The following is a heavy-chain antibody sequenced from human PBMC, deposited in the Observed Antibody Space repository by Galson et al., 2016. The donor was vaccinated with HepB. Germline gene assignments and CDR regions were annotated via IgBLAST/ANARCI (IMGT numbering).Heavy chain of an antibody. CDR3: ARTMIRGVVRALVFDS. D-gene: IGHD3-10*01. CDR2: IAPDGGEK. V-gene: IGHV3-7*01. CDR1: GFTFSTYW. J-gene: IGHJ4*02. Sequence: SLRLSCAASGFTFSTYWLSWVRQAPGKGLEWVANIAPDGGEKYFVDSVKGRFSISRDNSKNSLNLQMNSRRGEDTAVYYCARTMIRGVVRALVFDSWGQGTLVTVSS.